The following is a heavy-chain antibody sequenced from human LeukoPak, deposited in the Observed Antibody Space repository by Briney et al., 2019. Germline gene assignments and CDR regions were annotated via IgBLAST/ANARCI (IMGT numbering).Heavy chain of an antibody. J-gene: IGHJ6*02. CDR3: ASPIAAARPRDYYYYGMDV. CDR1: GFTVSSNY. D-gene: IGHD6-13*01. CDR2: IYSGGST. Sequence: GSLRLSCAASGFTVSSNYMSWVRQAPGKGLEWVSVIYSGGSTYYADSVKGRFTISRDNSKNTLYLQMNSLRAEDTAVYYCASPIAAARPRDYYYYGMDVWGQRTTVTVSS. V-gene: IGHV3-66*01.